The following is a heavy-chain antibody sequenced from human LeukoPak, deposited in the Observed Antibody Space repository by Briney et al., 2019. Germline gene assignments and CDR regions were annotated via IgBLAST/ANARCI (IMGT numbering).Heavy chain of an antibody. V-gene: IGHV3-30*18. CDR2: ISHDGSNK. CDR3: AKDLEQQLDGYYFDY. CDR1: GFTFSSYG. Sequence: GGSLRLSCAASGFTFSSYGMHWVRQAPGKGLEWVAVISHDGSNKYYADSVKGRFTISRDNSKNTLYLQMNSLRAEDTAVYYRAKDLEQQLDGYYFDYWGQGTLVTVSS. J-gene: IGHJ4*02. D-gene: IGHD6-13*01.